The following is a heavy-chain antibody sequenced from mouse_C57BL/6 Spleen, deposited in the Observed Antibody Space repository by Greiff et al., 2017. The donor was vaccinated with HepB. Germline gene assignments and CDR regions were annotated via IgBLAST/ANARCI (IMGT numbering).Heavy chain of an antibody. J-gene: IGHJ4*01. Sequence: VQLQQSGPELVKPGASVKISCKASGYTFTDYYMNWVKQSHGKSLEWIGDINPNNGGTTYNQKFKGKATLTVDKSSSTAYMELRSLTSEDSAVYYCARDTTVVAPYYAMDYWGQGTSVTVSS. D-gene: IGHD1-1*01. CDR3: ARDTTVVAPYYAMDY. CDR2: INPNNGGT. V-gene: IGHV1-26*01. CDR1: GYTFTDYY.